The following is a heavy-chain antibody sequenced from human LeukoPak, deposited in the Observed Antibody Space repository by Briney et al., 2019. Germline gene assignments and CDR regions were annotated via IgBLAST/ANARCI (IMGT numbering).Heavy chain of an antibody. CDR1: EFTFSSYG. J-gene: IGHJ4*02. Sequence: PGGSLRLSCAASEFTFSSYGMHWVRQAPGKGLEWVAVIWYDGSNKYYADSVKGRFTISRDNSKNTLYLQMNSLRAEDTAVYYCARWYYYDSSGSPDYWGQGTLVTVSS. CDR3: ARWYYYDSSGSPDY. CDR2: IWYDGSNK. V-gene: IGHV3-33*08. D-gene: IGHD3-22*01.